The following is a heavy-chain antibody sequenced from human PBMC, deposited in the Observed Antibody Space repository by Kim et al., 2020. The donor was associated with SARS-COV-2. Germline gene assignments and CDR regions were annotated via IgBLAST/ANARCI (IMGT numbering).Heavy chain of an antibody. V-gene: IGHV4-31*03. D-gene: IGHD6-13*01. J-gene: IGHJ4*02. CDR3: ARDFLAAAGHGGFDY. CDR2: IYYSGST. Sequence: SETLSLTCTVSGGSISSGGYYWSWIRQHPGKGLEWIGYIYYSGSTYYNPSLKSRVTISVDTSKNQFSLKLSSVTAADTAVYYCARDFLAAAGHGGFDYWGQGTLVTVSS. CDR1: GGSISSGGYY.